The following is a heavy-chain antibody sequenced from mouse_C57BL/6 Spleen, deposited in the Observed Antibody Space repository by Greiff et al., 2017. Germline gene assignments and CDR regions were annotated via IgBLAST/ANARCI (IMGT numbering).Heavy chain of an antibody. CDR1: GYSITSGYY. J-gene: IGHJ3*01. Sequence: EVKLQQSGPGLVKPSQSLSLTCSVTGYSITSGYYWNWIRQFPGNKLYWMGYISYDGSNNYNPSLKNRISITRDTSKNQFFLKLNSVTTEDTATYYCAREDDYDGAWFAYWGQGTLVTVSA. V-gene: IGHV3-6*01. CDR3: AREDDYDGAWFAY. D-gene: IGHD2-4*01. CDR2: ISYDGSN.